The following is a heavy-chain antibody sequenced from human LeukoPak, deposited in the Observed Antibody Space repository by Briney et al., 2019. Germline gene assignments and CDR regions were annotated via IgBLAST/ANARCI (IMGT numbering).Heavy chain of an antibody. V-gene: IGHV4-59*12. J-gene: IGHJ4*02. CDR3: ARETWAVAGTVIDY. Sequence: SETLSLTCTVSGGSISSYYWSWIRQPPGKGLEWIGYIYYSGSTNYNPSLKSRVTISVDTSKNQFSLKLSSVTAADTAVYYCARETWAVAGTVIDYWAREPWSPSPQ. D-gene: IGHD6-19*01. CDR2: IYYSGST. CDR1: GGSISSYY.